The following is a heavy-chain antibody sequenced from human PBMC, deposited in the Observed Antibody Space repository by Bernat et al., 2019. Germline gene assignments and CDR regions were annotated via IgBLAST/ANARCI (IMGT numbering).Heavy chain of an antibody. Sequence: QVQLVESGGGVVQPGRSLRLSCAASGFTFSSYGMHWVRQAPGKGLEGVAVISYDGSNKYYADSVKGRFTISRDNSKNTLYLQMNSLRAEDTAVYYCAKDLGKLGIGYYYGMDVWGQGTTVTVSS. D-gene: IGHD7-27*01. CDR2: ISYDGSNK. V-gene: IGHV3-30*18. CDR1: GFTFSSYG. CDR3: AKDLGKLGIGYYYGMDV. J-gene: IGHJ6*02.